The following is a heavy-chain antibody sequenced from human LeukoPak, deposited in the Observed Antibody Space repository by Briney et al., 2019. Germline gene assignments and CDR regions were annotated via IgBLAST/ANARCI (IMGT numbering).Heavy chain of an antibody. CDR1: GFTFSSYG. Sequence: GGSLRLSCAASGFTFSSYGMHWVRQAPGKGLEWVAVISYDGSNKYYADSVKGRFTISRDNSKNTLYLQMDSLRAEDTAVYYCAKNSSSWRSRRWDYFDYWGQGTLVTVSS. CDR2: ISYDGSNK. V-gene: IGHV3-30*18. J-gene: IGHJ4*02. CDR3: AKNSSSWRSRRWDYFDY. D-gene: IGHD6-13*01.